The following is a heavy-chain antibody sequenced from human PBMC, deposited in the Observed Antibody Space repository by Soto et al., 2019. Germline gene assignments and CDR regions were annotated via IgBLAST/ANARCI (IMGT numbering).Heavy chain of an antibody. D-gene: IGHD6-6*01. CDR1: GFSLSTRGVG. CDR3: AHTYSSSPDDGFDV. CDR2: IYWDDDK. J-gene: IGHJ3*01. Sequence: QITLKESGHTLVKPTQMLTLTCTFSGFSLSTRGVGVGWIRQPPGEALEWLALIYWDDDKRYSPSLRSRLTITKDTSKNQVVLTMTSMEPVETGTYYCAHTYSSSPDDGFDVWGQGTRVAVSS. V-gene: IGHV2-5*02.